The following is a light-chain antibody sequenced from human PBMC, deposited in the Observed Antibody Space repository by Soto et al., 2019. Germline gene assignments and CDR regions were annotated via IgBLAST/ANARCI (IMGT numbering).Light chain of an antibody. Sequence: QSALTQPASVSGSPGQSITLSCTGTSSDVGGYKYVSWYQQHPGKAPKLLIYDVSNRPSGVSNRFSGSKSGNTASLTISGLQAEDEADYYCSSYSSSSTPHVFGTGTKVTV. CDR3: SSYSSSSTPHV. V-gene: IGLV2-14*01. CDR1: SSDVGGYKY. J-gene: IGLJ1*01. CDR2: DVS.